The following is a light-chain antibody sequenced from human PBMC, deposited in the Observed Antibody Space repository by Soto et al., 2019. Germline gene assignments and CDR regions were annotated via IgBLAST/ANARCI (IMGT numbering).Light chain of an antibody. CDR2: GAS. J-gene: IGKJ3*01. Sequence: EIVMTQSPATLSVSPGERATLSCRASQSVIDNLAWYQQKPGQAPRLLISGASTRATGIPARFSGSGSGTEFTLTISSLQSEDFAVYYCQQYNNWPQTFGPGTKVDIK. CDR1: QSVIDN. V-gene: IGKV3-15*01. CDR3: QQYNNWPQT.